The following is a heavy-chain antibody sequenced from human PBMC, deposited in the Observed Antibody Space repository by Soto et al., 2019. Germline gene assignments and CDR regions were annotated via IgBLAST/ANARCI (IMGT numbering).Heavy chain of an antibody. CDR1: GYTFTGYY. Sequence: ASVKVSCKASGYTFTGYYMHWVRQAPGQGLEWMGWINPNSGGTNYAQKFQGRVTMTRDTSISTAYMELSRLRSDDTAVYYCAGALPGYSSGFAHDYYYGMDVWGQGTTVTVS. V-gene: IGHV1-2*02. D-gene: IGHD6-19*01. CDR2: INPNSGGT. CDR3: AGALPGYSSGFAHDYYYGMDV. J-gene: IGHJ6*02.